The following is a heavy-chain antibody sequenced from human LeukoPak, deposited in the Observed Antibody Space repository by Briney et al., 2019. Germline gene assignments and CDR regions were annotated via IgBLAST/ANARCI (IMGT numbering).Heavy chain of an antibody. J-gene: IGHJ5*02. V-gene: IGHV3-23*01. Sequence: GGSLRLSCAASGFTFSSYAMSWVRQAPGKGLEWVSAISGSGGSTYYADSVKGRFTISRDNAKNSLFLQMNSLRADDTAVYYCARGLGSSNYDVGNLWGQGTLVSVSS. CDR2: ISGSGGST. CDR3: ARGLGSSNYDVGNL. CDR1: GFTFSSYA. D-gene: IGHD3-10*02.